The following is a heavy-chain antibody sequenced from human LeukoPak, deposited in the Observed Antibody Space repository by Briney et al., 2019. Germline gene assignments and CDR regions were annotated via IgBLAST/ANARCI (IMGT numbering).Heavy chain of an antibody. V-gene: IGHV3-21*01. CDR1: GFTFSSYS. Sequence: GGSLRLSCAASGFTFSSYSMNWVRQAPGKGLEWVSSISSSSSYTYYADSVKGRFTISRDNAKNSLYLQMNSLRAEDTAVYYCASRGDSSSWYTAYSMDVWGKGTTVTVSS. D-gene: IGHD6-13*01. CDR3: ASRGDSSSWYTAYSMDV. J-gene: IGHJ6*04. CDR2: ISSSSSYT.